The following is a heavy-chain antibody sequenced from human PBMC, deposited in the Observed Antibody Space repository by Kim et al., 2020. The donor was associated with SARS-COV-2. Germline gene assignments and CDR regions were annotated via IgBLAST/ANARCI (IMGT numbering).Heavy chain of an antibody. Sequence: GGSLRLSCAASGFTFSSYAMSWVRQAPGKGLEWVSAISGSGGSTYYADSVKGRFTISRDNSKNTLYLQMNSLRAEDTAVYYCAKDSFSPRLRYFDWLYDLGYWGQGTLVTVSS. D-gene: IGHD3-9*01. CDR2: ISGSGGST. J-gene: IGHJ4*02. V-gene: IGHV3-23*01. CDR1: GFTFSSYA. CDR3: AKDSFSPRLRYFDWLYDLGY.